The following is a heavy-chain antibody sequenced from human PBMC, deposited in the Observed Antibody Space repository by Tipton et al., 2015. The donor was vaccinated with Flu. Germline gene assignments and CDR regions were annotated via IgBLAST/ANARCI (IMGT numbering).Heavy chain of an antibody. CDR1: GGSISSYY. J-gene: IGHJ6*02. D-gene: IGHD1-26*01. V-gene: IGHV4-59*01. CDR3: ARVGGSSYYYYGMDV. CDR2: IYYSGST. Sequence: LKLSCTVSGGSISSYYWSWIRQPPGKGLEWIGYIYYSGSTNYNPSLKSRVTISVDTSKNQFSLKLSSVTAADTAVYYCARVGGSSYYYYGMDVWGQGTTVTVSS.